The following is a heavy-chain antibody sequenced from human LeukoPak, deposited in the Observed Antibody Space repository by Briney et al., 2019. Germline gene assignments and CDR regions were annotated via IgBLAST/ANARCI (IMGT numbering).Heavy chain of an antibody. CDR1: GNYW. Sequence: GGSLRLSCAASGNYWMHWVRQAPGKGLVWVSHINSDGSWTSYADSVKGRFTISKDNSKNTLYLQMNSLRAEDTAVYYCAKPRGYYYYYGMDVWGQGTTVTVSS. V-gene: IGHV3-74*01. D-gene: IGHD3-10*01. J-gene: IGHJ6*02. CDR3: AKPRGYYYYYGMDV. CDR2: INSDGSWT.